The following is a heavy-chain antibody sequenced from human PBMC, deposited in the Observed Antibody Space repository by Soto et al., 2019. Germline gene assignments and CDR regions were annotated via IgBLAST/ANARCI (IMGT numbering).Heavy chain of an antibody. Sequence: EVQLVESGGGLVQPGGSLRLSCAASGFTFSIYAMHWVRQAPGKGLEYVSAISSNGVSTYYANSVKGRVTISRDNSKNTLYLQMGSLRAEDMAVYYCERRQQGELYGMDAWGQGTTVTVSS. J-gene: IGHJ6*02. V-gene: IGHV3-64*01. CDR2: ISSNGVST. D-gene: IGHD1-26*01. CDR3: ERRQQGELYGMDA. CDR1: GFTFSIYA.